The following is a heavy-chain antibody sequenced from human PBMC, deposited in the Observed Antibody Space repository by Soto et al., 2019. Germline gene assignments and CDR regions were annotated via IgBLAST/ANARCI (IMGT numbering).Heavy chain of an antibody. D-gene: IGHD4-17*01. CDR3: ARHCGYTVTTCPYYYYGMDV. J-gene: IGHJ6*02. CDR2: IYYSGST. V-gene: IGHV4-59*08. CDR1: GGSISSHY. Sequence: QVQLQESGPGLVKPSETLSLTCTVSGGSISSHYWSWIRQPPGKGLEWIGYIYYSGSTKYNPSLKGRFSVAVDTAKNQSSMMLRAVTAADTAVYYCARHCGYTVTTCPYYYYGMDVWGQGTTVTVPS.